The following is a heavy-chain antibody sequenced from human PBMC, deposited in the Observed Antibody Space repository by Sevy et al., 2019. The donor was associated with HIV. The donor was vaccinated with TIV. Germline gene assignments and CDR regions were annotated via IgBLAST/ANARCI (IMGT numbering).Heavy chain of an antibody. V-gene: IGHV3-48*03. J-gene: IGHJ6*02. D-gene: IGHD2-15*01. Sequence: GGSLRLSCTASGFTFSSYDMNWVRQAPGKGLEWVSKISSSGSSIYYADSVKGRFTISRDNAKNSLNLQMNSLRAEDTAVYYCAKGFCSGATCPRDYYYYGMDVWGQGTTVTVSS. CDR1: GFTFSSYD. CDR2: ISSSGSSI. CDR3: AKGFCSGATCPRDYYYYGMDV.